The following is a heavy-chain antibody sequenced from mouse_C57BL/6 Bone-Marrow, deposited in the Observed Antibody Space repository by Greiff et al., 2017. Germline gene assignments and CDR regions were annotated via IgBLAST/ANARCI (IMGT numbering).Heavy chain of an antibody. CDR2: INPNYGPT. Sequence: EVKLMESGPELVKPGASVKISCTASGYSFTDYNMNWVKQSTGKSLEWIGVINPNYGPTSYHQKFKGKATLTVDQSSSPAYMQLNSLTSEDSAVYYCARPYYYGSRGYYAMDYWGQGTSVTVSA. CDR1: GYSFTDYN. CDR3: ARPYYYGSRGYYAMDY. J-gene: IGHJ4*01. D-gene: IGHD1-1*01. V-gene: IGHV1-39*01.